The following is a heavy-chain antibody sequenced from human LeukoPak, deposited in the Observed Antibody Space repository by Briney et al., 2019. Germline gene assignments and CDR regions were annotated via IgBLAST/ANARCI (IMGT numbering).Heavy chain of an antibody. CDR1: GFTFTNYW. V-gene: IGHV3-74*01. Sequence: GGSLRLSCAASGFTFTNYWMHWVRQGQGKGQVWVSRISTDGSSRHYADSVKGRFTTSRDNSKNMMYLQMNSLRAEDTAIYYCASASSHRIAAGGDYWGHGTLVTVSS. CDR3: ASASSHRIAAGGDY. CDR2: ISTDGSSR. D-gene: IGHD6-13*01. J-gene: IGHJ4*01.